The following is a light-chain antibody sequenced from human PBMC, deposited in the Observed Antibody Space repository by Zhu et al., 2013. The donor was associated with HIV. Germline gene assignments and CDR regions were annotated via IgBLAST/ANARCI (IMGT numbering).Light chain of an antibody. CDR1: QGIRND. CDR3: QHVNENAA. V-gene: IGKV1-6*01. J-gene: IGKJ3*01. Sequence: AIQMTQSPSSLSASVGDRVTITCRASQGIRNDLGWYQQKPGKAPKILIYKTSSLESGVPSRFSGSGSGTEFTLTITSLQPEDFATYYCQHVNENAAFGPGTKVDV. CDR2: KTS.